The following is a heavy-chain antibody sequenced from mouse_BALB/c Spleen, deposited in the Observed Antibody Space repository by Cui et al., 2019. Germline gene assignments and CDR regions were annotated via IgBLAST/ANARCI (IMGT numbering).Heavy chain of an antibody. CDR3: ARYDYYGSSYFDY. Sequence: QVQLQQPGAELVKPGASLKLSCKASGYSFTSYLMHWVKQRPGRGLEWIGRIDPNSGGTKFNEKFKTKATLTVDKPSSTAHMQLSSLTSEDSAVYYCARYDYYGSSYFDYWGPGTTLTVSS. V-gene: IGHV1-72*01. CDR2: IDPNSGGT. J-gene: IGHJ2*01. D-gene: IGHD1-1*01. CDR1: GYSFTSYL.